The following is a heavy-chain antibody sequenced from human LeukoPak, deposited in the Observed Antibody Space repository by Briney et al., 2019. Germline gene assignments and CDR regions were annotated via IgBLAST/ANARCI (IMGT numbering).Heavy chain of an antibody. CDR2: IYYSGST. D-gene: IGHD4-23*01. CDR3: ARYDYGGSYFDY. CDR1: GGSISSSSYY. V-gene: IGHV4-39*07. Sequence: PSETLSLTCTVSGGSISSSSYYWGWIRQPPGKGLEWIGSIYYSGSTYYNPSLKSRVTISIATSNNQFSVKLTSVTAADTAVYYCARYDYGGSYFDYWSQGTLVTVSS. J-gene: IGHJ4*02.